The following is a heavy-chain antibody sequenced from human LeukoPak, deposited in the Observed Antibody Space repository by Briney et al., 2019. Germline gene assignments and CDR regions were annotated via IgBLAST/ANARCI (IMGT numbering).Heavy chain of an antibody. CDR1: GGTFSSYA. CDR2: IIPILGIA. V-gene: IGHV1-69*04. D-gene: IGHD6-19*01. Sequence: ASVKVSCKASGGTFSSYAISWVRQAPGQGLEWMGRIIPILGIANYAQKFQGRVTITADKSTSTAYMELSSLRSEDTAVYYCARDGWAVAADPWGQGTLVTVPS. CDR3: ARDGWAVAADP. J-gene: IGHJ5*02.